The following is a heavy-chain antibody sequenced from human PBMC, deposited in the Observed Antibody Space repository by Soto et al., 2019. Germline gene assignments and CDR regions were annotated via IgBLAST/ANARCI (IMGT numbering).Heavy chain of an antibody. CDR3: ARDSPGYYDSSADPFDY. CDR2: IIPIFGTA. J-gene: IGHJ4*02. D-gene: IGHD3-22*01. Sequence: QVQLVQSGAEVKKPGSSVKVSCKASGGTFSSYAISWVRHAPGQGLEWMGGIIPIFGTANYAQKFQGRVTITADESTSTAYMELSSLRSEDTAVYYCARDSPGYYDSSADPFDYWGQGTLVTVSS. CDR1: GGTFSSYA. V-gene: IGHV1-69*01.